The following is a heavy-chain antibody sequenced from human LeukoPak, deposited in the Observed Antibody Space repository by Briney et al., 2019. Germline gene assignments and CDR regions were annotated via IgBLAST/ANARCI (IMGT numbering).Heavy chain of an antibody. D-gene: IGHD2-15*01. CDR3: ARDNAVAATVYYYMDV. Sequence: SETLSLTCTVSGGSISSYYWSWIRQPPGKGLEWIGYIYYSGSTYYNPSLKSRVTISVDTSKNQFSLKLSSVTAADTAVYYCARDNAVAATVYYYMDVWGKGTTVTVSS. J-gene: IGHJ6*03. V-gene: IGHV4-59*12. CDR1: GGSISSYY. CDR2: IYYSGST.